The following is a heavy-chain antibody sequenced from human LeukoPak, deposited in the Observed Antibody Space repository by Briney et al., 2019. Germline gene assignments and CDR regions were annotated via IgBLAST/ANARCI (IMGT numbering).Heavy chain of an antibody. CDR3: ARQIIPYYMDV. D-gene: IGHD2-21*01. CDR2: IFYSGST. J-gene: IGHJ6*03. CDR1: SGSISTSNYY. Sequence: SETLSLTCTVSSGSISTSNYYWGWVRQPPEKALEWIGNIFYSGSTYYSPSLKSRVTISLDTSRNQFSLKLSSVTAADTAVYYCARQIIPYYMDVWGKGTTVTVSS. V-gene: IGHV4-39*07.